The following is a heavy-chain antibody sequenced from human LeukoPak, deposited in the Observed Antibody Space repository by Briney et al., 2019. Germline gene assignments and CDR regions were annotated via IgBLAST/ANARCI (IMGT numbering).Heavy chain of an antibody. J-gene: IGHJ4*02. CDR3: AKENYDYGDYDGGDY. Sequence: PGGSLRLSCAASGLTFSSYGMHWVRQAPGKGLEWVAFIRYDGSNKYYADSVKGRFTISRDNSKNTLYLQMNILRAEDTAVYYCAKENYDYGDYDGGDYWGQGTLVTVSS. CDR1: GLTFSSYG. D-gene: IGHD4-17*01. V-gene: IGHV3-30*02. CDR2: IRYDGSNK.